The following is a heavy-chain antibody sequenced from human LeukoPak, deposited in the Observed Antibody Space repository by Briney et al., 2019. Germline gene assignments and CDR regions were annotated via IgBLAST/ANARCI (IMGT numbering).Heavy chain of an antibody. CDR1: GFTFSSYA. Sequence: GGSLRLSCAASGFTFSSYAMNWARQAPGKGLEWVSLISGGSDLIYYADSVKGRFTISRDNSKNTLYLQMNSLRAEDTAVYYCAKKIPGTQPLDYWGQGTLVTVPS. D-gene: IGHD3-10*01. CDR3: AKKIPGTQPLDY. CDR2: ISGGSDLI. J-gene: IGHJ4*02. V-gene: IGHV3-23*01.